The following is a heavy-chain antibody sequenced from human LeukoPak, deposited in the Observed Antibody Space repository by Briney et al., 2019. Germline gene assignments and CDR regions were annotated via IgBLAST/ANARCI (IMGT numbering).Heavy chain of an antibody. CDR3: ARDPGHYGSGDY. Sequence: GGSLRLSCAASGFTFSSHAMHWVRQAPGKGLEYVSGIGNNGDTTYYADSVKGRFTISRDNSKNTLYIQMNSLRAEDTAVYYCARDPGHYGSGDYWGQGTLVTVSS. CDR2: IGNNGDTT. V-gene: IGHV3-64*02. J-gene: IGHJ4*02. CDR1: GFTFSSHA. D-gene: IGHD3-10*01.